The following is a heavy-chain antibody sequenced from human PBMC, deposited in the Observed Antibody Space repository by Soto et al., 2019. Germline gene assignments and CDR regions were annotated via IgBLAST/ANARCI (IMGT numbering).Heavy chain of an antibody. CDR1: GGSFTSNNW. CDR3: ACRDPGTSVDY. V-gene: IGHV4-4*02. Sequence: SETLSLTCAVSGGSFTSNNWWTWVRQPPGGGLEWIGEIYRTGSTNYNPSLKSRVTISLDKSENQFSLKVTSLTAADTAVYYCACRDPGTSVDYWGQGTLVTVSS. J-gene: IGHJ4*02. D-gene: IGHD1-7*01. CDR2: IYRTGST.